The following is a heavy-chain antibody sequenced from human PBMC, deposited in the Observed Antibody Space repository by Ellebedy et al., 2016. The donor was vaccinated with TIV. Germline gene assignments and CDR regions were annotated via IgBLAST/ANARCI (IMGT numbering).Heavy chain of an antibody. V-gene: IGHV1-2*02. Sequence: ASVKVSCXASGYTFTSYYMQWVRQAPGQGLEWMGWINPNSGGTNYAQKFQGRVTMTRDTSISTAYMELSRLRSDDTAVYYCARLYYGIDVWGQGTTVAVS. CDR2: INPNSGGT. J-gene: IGHJ6*02. CDR1: GYTFTSYY. CDR3: ARLYYGIDV.